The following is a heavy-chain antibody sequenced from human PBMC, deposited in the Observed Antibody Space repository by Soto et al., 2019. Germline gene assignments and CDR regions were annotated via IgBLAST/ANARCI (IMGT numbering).Heavy chain of an antibody. CDR3: ARSQGSSTSLENYYYYYYGMDV. CDR1: GGTFSSYA. Sequence: QVQLVQSGAEVKKPGSSVKVSCKASGGTFSSYAISWVRQAPGQGLEWMGGIIPIPGTANYAQKFQGRVTITADESTSTANMELSSLRSDDTAVYYCARSQGSSTSLENYYYYYYGMDVWGQGTTVTVSS. CDR2: IIPIPGTA. J-gene: IGHJ6*02. D-gene: IGHD2-2*01. V-gene: IGHV1-69*01.